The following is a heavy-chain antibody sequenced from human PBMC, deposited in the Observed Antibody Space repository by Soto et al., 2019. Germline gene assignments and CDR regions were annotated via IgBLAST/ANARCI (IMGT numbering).Heavy chain of an antibody. D-gene: IGHD1-26*01. J-gene: IGHJ4*02. Sequence: TLTLTCTFSGFSLSTSGVGVGWIRQPPGKALEWLALIYWNDDKRYSPSLKSRLTITKDTSKNQVVLTMTNMDPVDTATYYCAHIGRSVADFDYWGQGTLVTVSS. CDR1: GFSLSTSGVG. V-gene: IGHV2-5*01. CDR3: AHIGRSVADFDY. CDR2: IYWNDDK.